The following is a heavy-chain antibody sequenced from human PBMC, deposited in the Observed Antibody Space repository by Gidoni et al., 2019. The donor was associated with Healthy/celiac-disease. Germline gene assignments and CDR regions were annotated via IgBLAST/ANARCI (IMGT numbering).Heavy chain of an antibody. Sequence: QLQLVQSGAEVKKPGSSFKVSCKASAGTFSSYAISWVRQAPGQGLEWMGGIIPIFGTANYAQKFQGRVTITADESTSTAYMELSSLRSEDTAVYYCARMADNGYFDYWGQGTLVTVSS. CDR1: AGTFSSYA. V-gene: IGHV1-69*01. CDR3: ARMADNGYFDY. J-gene: IGHJ4*02. D-gene: IGHD2-8*01. CDR2: IIPIFGTA.